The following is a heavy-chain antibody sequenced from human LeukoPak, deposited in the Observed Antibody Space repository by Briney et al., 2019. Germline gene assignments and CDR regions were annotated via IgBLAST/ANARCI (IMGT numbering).Heavy chain of an antibody. D-gene: IGHD3-9*01. CDR1: GGSISSSSYY. CDR3: ARESDLSYYDILTGSRHDAFDI. CDR2: IYYSGST. J-gene: IGHJ3*02. Sequence: SETLSLTCTVSGGSISSSSYYWGWIRRPPGKGLEWIGSIYYSGSTYYNPSLKSRVTISVDTSKNQFSLKLSSVTAADTAVYYCARESDLSYYDILTGSRHDAFDIWGQGTMVTVSS. V-gene: IGHV4-39*07.